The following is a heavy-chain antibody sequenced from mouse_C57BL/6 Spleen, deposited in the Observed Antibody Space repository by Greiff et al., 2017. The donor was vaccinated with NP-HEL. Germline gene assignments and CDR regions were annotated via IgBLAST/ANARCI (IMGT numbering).Heavy chain of an antibody. Sequence: QVQLQQPGAELVRPGTSVKLSCKASGYTFTSYWMHWVKQSPGQGLEWIGVIDPSDSYTNYNQKFKGKATLPVDTSSSTAYMQLSYLTSEDSAVYDGARSAYYFGSSLYYFDYWGQGTTLTVSS. D-gene: IGHD1-1*01. CDR1: GYTFTSYW. CDR2: IDPSDSYT. J-gene: IGHJ2*01. V-gene: IGHV1-59*01. CDR3: ARSAYYFGSSLYYFDY.